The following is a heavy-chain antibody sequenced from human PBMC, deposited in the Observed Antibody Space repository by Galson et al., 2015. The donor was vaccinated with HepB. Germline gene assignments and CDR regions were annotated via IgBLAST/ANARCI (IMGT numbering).Heavy chain of an antibody. CDR3: ARGGGYYDDSGYHIDAFDI. J-gene: IGHJ3*02. CDR1: GYTFTSHD. Sequence: SVKVSCKASGYTFTSHDINWVRQAPGQGLEWMVWMNPRGGNTGYAREFKGRVTVTRNTSISTAYMELSSLSSDDTAVYYCARGGGYYDDSGYHIDAFDIWGQGRMVSVSS. CDR2: MNPRGGNT. V-gene: IGHV1-8*01. D-gene: IGHD3-22*01.